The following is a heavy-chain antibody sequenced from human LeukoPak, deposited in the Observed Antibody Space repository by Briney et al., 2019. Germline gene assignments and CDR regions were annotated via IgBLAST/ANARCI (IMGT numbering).Heavy chain of an antibody. Sequence: PGGSLRLSCAASGFTFRNYWMGWVRQAPGKGLEWVANTKPDGSAEYYADSVRGRFTISRDNAKNSLYLQMNSLRAEDTAVYYCARRITGSGYWGQGTLVTVSS. CDR3: ARRITGSGY. V-gene: IGHV3-7*01. J-gene: IGHJ4*02. CDR1: GFTFRNYW. CDR2: TKPDGSAE. D-gene: IGHD1-20*01.